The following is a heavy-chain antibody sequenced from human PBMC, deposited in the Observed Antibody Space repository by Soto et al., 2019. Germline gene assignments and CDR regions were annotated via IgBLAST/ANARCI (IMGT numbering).Heavy chain of an antibody. CDR2: IYYSGST. Sequence: QVQLQESGPGLVKPSETLSLTCTVSGGSVSSGSYYWSWIRQPPGKGLEWIGYIYYSGSTNYNPYLKSRVTISVDTSKNQFSLKLSSVTAADTAVYYCARGLVDSYGMDVWGQGTTVTVSS. D-gene: IGHD5-12*01. J-gene: IGHJ6*02. CDR1: GGSVSSGSYY. CDR3: ARGLVDSYGMDV. V-gene: IGHV4-61*01.